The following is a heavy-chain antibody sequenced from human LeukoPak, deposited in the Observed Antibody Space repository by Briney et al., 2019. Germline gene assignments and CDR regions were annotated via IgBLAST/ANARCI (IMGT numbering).Heavy chain of an antibody. Sequence: GGSLRLSCAASGFTFSSYGMHWVRQAPGKGLEWVAFIRYDGSNRYYADSVKGRFTISRDNSKNTLYLQMNSLRAEDTAVYYCAKDGVQARDGYNGYFDYWGQGTLVTVSS. J-gene: IGHJ4*02. V-gene: IGHV3-30*02. CDR2: IRYDGSNR. D-gene: IGHD5-24*01. CDR3: AKDGVQARDGYNGYFDY. CDR1: GFTFSSYG.